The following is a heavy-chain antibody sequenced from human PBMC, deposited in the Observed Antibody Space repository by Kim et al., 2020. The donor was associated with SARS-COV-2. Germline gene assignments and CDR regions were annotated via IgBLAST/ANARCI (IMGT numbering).Heavy chain of an antibody. CDR1: GYTLTELS. D-gene: IGHD5-18*01. CDR2: FDPEDGET. J-gene: IGHJ4*02. V-gene: IGHV1-24*01. CDR3: ATGSRRGIQLWSFYFDY. Sequence: ASVKVSCKVSGYTLTELSMHWVRQAPGKGLEWMGGFDPEDGETIYAQKFQGRVTMTEDTSTDTAYMELSSLRSEDTAMYYCATGSRRGIQLWSFYFDYWGQGTLVTVSS.